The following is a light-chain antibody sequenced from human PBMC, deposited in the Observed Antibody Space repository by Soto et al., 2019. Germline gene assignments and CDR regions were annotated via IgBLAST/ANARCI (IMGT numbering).Light chain of an antibody. J-gene: IGKJ1*01. Sequence: DIHMTQSPSTLSATPGDRVTITCRASQSISSRLAWYQHKPGKASKLLIYDASNLDSGVPSRFSGSGSGTEFTLTISSLQPDDFATYYCQQYHNFWTFGQGTKVDIK. V-gene: IGKV1-5*01. CDR2: DAS. CDR1: QSISSR. CDR3: QQYHNFWT.